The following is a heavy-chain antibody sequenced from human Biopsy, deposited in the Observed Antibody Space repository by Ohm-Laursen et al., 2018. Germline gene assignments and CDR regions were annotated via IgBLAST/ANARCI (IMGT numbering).Heavy chain of an antibody. V-gene: IGHV1-69*13. CDR1: GGPFSSYA. Sequence: SVKVSCKASGGPFSSYAVTWVRQAPGQGLEWMGGIIGMFGTADYAQRFQGRVTITADESTSTAYMELSSLRSEDTAIYYCARHRYYCDSSPLEYWGQGTLVTVSS. CDR3: ARHRYYCDSSPLEY. CDR2: IIGMFGTA. J-gene: IGHJ4*02. D-gene: IGHD3-22*01.